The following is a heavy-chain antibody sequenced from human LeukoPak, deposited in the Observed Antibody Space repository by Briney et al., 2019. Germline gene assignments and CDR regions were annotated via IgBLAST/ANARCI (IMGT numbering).Heavy chain of an antibody. CDR1: GGSISSDY. Sequence: SETLSLTCSVSGGSISSDYWNWIRQPPGKGLEWLGYIYTSGNTDYNPSLKGRVTISVDTSKKQFSLKLRSVTAADTAVYYCARAPSPMYSSSAPLDYWGQGTLVIVSS. D-gene: IGHD6-6*01. CDR3: ARAPSPMYSSSAPLDY. V-gene: IGHV4-4*09. CDR2: IYTSGNT. J-gene: IGHJ4*02.